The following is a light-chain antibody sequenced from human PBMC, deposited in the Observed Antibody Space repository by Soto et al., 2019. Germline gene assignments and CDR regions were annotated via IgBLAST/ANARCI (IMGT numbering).Light chain of an antibody. Sequence: HMTQSASSVSASVGYRVTITRRASQGIGSWLAWYQQKKGKAPNLLIYTVSSLQSGVPSRFSGSGYGTDFNLTISNLQTEDFATYYCQQAASFPITFGQGTRLEIK. CDR2: TVS. V-gene: IGKV1-12*01. CDR3: QQAASFPIT. CDR1: QGIGSW. J-gene: IGKJ5*01.